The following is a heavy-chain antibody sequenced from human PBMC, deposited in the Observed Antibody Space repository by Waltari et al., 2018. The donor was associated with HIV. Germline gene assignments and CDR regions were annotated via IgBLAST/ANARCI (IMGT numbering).Heavy chain of an antibody. J-gene: IGHJ6*02. V-gene: IGHV3-33*01. CDR2: IWYDGSKK. CDR1: GFRFNNYG. CDR3: VRTRLGGDGMDV. Sequence: QVQLVESGGGVVQPGRSLRLSCAAYGFRFNNYGMDLVRQAPSKGLGWVAVIWYDGSKKYYADAAKGRFTISRDNSKNTLYLQINSLRVEDTAVYFCVRTRLGGDGMDVWGQGTTVTVS. D-gene: IGHD6-6*01.